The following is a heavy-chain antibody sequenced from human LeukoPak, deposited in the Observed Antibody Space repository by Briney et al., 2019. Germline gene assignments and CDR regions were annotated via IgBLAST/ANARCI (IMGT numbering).Heavy chain of an antibody. CDR2: IIPIFGTA. CDR1: GGTFSSYA. CDR3: ARDLLEWLLPNYYYYGMDV. J-gene: IGHJ6*02. Sequence: ASVKVSCKASGGTFSSYAISWVRQAPGQGLEWMGGIIPIFGTANYAQKFQGRVTITADESTSTAYMELSSLGSEDTAVYYCARDLLEWLLPNYYYYGMDVWGQGTTVTVSS. V-gene: IGHV1-69*13. D-gene: IGHD3-3*01.